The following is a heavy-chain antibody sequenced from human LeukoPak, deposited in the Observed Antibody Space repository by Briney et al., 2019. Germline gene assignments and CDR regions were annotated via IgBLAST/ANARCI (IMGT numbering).Heavy chain of an antibody. CDR2: LYYSGST. Sequence: PSETLSLTCTVSGGSISNSSYYWGWIRQPPGKGLEWIGSLYYSGSTYYNPSLKSRVTFSVDTSKNQFSLKLTSVTAADTAVFYCAREYFGAFDIWGQGTMVTVSS. CDR3: AREYFGAFDI. D-gene: IGHD2/OR15-2a*01. J-gene: IGHJ3*02. V-gene: IGHV4-39*07. CDR1: GGSISNSSYY.